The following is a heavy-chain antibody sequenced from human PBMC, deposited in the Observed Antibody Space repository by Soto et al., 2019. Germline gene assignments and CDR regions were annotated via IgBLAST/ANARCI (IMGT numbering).Heavy chain of an antibody. D-gene: IGHD3-22*01. CDR3: ARSYYDSSGRTGWFDP. J-gene: IGHJ5*02. Sequence: GESLKISCKGSGYSFTSYWIGWVRQMPGKGLEWMGIIYPGDSDTRYSPSFQGQVTISADKSISTAYLQWSSLKASDTAMYYCARSYYDSSGRTGWFDPWGQGTLVTVSS. V-gene: IGHV5-51*01. CDR1: GYSFTSYW. CDR2: IYPGDSDT.